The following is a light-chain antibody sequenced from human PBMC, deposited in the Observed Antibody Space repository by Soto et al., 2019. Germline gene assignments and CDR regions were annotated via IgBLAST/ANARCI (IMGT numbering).Light chain of an antibody. CDR1: TGAVTSGNY. CDR2: TTN. Sequence: QAVVTQEPSLTVSPGGTVTLTCASNTGAVTSGNYASWFQQKPGQAPRTLICTTNNKHSWTPARFSGSLLGDKAALTVSGVQPEDEADYYCLLYYGGAHLVFGGGTKLTVL. CDR3: LLYYGGAHLV. J-gene: IGLJ3*02. V-gene: IGLV7-43*01.